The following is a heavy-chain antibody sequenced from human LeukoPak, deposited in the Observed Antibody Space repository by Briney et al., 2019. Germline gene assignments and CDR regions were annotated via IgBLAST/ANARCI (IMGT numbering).Heavy chain of an antibody. CDR1: GGTFSSYA. D-gene: IGHD3-9*01. V-gene: IGHV1-69*13. Sequence: GASVQVSCKASGGTFSSYAISWVRQAPGQGLEWMGGIIPIFGTANYAQKFQGRVTITADESTSTAYMELSSLRSEDTAVYYCARDLPAEYDILTGDGMDVWGQGTTVTVSS. CDR3: ARDLPAEYDILTGDGMDV. CDR2: IIPIFGTA. J-gene: IGHJ6*02.